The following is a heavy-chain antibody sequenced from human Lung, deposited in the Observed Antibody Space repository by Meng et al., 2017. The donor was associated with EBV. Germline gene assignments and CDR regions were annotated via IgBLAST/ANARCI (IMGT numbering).Heavy chain of an antibody. CDR3: ARGGCSGASCTLGHLDL. D-gene: IGHD2-15*01. J-gene: IGHJ2*01. Sequence: VYIVRSGAVGKHPRSAVKVSFKTSGDIFSSYALNWLRQAPGQGLEWMGKIIPVVGSGLYANKFQGRVTITADESTRTVYMELSSLRSEDTAVYFCARGGCSGASCTLGHLDLWGRGTLVTVSS. CDR2: IIPVVGSG. V-gene: IGHV1-69*18. CDR1: GDIFSSYA.